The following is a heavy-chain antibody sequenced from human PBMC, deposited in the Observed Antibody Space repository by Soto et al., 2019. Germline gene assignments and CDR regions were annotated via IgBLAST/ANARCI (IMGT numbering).Heavy chain of an antibody. D-gene: IGHD4-17*01. Sequence: EVQLVESGGGLVQPGGSLILSCVASGFTFSGSAVHWVRQASGKGLEWVGRIRSKANSYATAYGVSVKGRFTISRDDSKXTAYLQMNSLNTEDTAVYYCSTKDAGANGDSPHFDLWGRGTLVTVSS. CDR1: GFTFSGSA. J-gene: IGHJ2*01. V-gene: IGHV3-73*01. CDR2: IRSKANSYAT. CDR3: STKDAGANGDSPHFDL.